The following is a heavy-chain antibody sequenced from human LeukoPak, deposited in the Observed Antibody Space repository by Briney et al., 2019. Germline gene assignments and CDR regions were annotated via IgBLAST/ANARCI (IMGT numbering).Heavy chain of an antibody. J-gene: IGHJ4*02. CDR2: IKQDGSDK. Sequence: GGSLRLSCTASGFTFDTYWMSRVREAPGQGLEWVASIKQDGSDKYYVDSVRGRFTISRDNAKNSLYLQMNSLSAEDTAVYYCVRDLDYWGQGTLVTVSS. V-gene: IGHV3-7*05. CDR1: GFTFDTYW. CDR3: VRDLDY.